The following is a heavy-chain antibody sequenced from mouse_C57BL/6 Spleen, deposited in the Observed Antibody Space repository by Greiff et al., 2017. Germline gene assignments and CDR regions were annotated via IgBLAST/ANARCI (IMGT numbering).Heavy chain of an antibody. Sequence: EVKLQQSGPGLVKPSQSLSLTCSVTGYSITSGYYWNWIRQFPGNKLEWMGYISYDGSNNYNPSLINRISITRDTSKNQFFLKLNSVTTEDTATYYCARDYYGSSSFAYWGQGTLVTVSA. CDR3: ARDYYGSSSFAY. J-gene: IGHJ3*01. V-gene: IGHV3-6*01. D-gene: IGHD1-1*01. CDR1: GYSITSGYY. CDR2: ISYDGSN.